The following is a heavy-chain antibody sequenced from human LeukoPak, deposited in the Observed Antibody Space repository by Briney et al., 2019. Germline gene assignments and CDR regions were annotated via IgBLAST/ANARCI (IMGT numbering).Heavy chain of an antibody. Sequence: GGSLRLSYTVSGFTLGDYAMSWVRQAPGKGLEWVGFIRSKAYGGTTEYAASVKGRFTISRDDSKSIAYLQMNSLRAEDTAVYYCAKDTSVVPGPSVGYWGQGTLVTVSS. CDR3: AKDTSVVPGPSVGY. V-gene: IGHV3-49*04. D-gene: IGHD1-26*01. CDR2: IRSKAYGGTT. J-gene: IGHJ4*02. CDR1: GFTLGDYA.